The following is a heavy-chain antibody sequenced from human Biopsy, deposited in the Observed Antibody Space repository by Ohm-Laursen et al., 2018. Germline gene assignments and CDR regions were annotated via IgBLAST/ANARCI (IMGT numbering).Heavy chain of an antibody. V-gene: IGHV4-39*01. D-gene: IGHD3-3*01. CDR1: GGSISDSTYH. Sequence: PGTLSLTCTVSGGSISDSTYHWGWIRQSPGKGLEWIGNIYYSGNTDYSPSLKSRVTISVDTSNNQFSQKLRSVTAADTAVYYCARQVDFWSGYVDYWGQGTLVAVSS. J-gene: IGHJ4*02. CDR2: IYYSGNT. CDR3: ARQVDFWSGYVDY.